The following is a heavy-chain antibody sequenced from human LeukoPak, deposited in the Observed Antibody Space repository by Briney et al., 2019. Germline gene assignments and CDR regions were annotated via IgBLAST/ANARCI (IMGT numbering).Heavy chain of an antibody. V-gene: IGHV4-30-2*01. Sequence: SETLSLTCTASGGSISSGGYYWSWIRQPPGKGLEWIGYIYHSGSTYYNPSLKSRVTISVDRSKNQFSLKVRSVTAADTAVYYCARDSYSSSWLPYFDYWGQGTLVTVSS. CDR3: ARDSYSSSWLPYFDY. CDR1: GGSISSGGYY. J-gene: IGHJ4*02. D-gene: IGHD6-13*01. CDR2: IYHSGST.